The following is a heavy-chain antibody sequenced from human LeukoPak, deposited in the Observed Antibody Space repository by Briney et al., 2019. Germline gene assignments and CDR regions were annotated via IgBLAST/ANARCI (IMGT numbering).Heavy chain of an antibody. CDR3: TTGPPSGSYYYYYYMDV. D-gene: IGHD3-10*01. V-gene: IGHV3-15*01. CDR1: GFTFSNAW. Sequence: GGSLRLSCAASGFTFSNAWMSWVRQAPGKGLEWVGRIKSKTDGGTTDYAAPVKGRFTISRDDSKNTLYLQMNSLKTEDTAVYYCTTGPPSGSYYYYYYMDVWGKGTTVIISS. CDR2: IKSKTDGGTT. J-gene: IGHJ6*03.